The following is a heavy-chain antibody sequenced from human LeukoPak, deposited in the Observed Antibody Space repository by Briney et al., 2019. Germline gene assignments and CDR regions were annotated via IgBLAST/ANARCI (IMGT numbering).Heavy chain of an antibody. CDR3: AFHDGSYYQTQIDY. V-gene: IGHV3-23*01. J-gene: IGHJ4*02. CDR2: ISGSGGST. D-gene: IGHD1-26*01. CDR1: GLILSSYA. Sequence: GGSLRLSRAASGLILSSYAMSWVRQAPGKGLEWVSAISGSGGSTYSADPVKGRFPISRDNSKNTLYLQMNSLRADDTAVYYCAFHDGSYYQTQIDYWGQGTLVTVSS.